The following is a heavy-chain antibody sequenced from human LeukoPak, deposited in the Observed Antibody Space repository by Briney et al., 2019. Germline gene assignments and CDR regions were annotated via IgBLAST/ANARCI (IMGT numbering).Heavy chain of an antibody. CDR3: ARSYYYGSGSYYNPIAFDI. Sequence: GGSLRLSCAASGFTLSSYGMSWVRQAPGKGLEWVSGINWNGGSTGYADSVKGRFTISRDNAKNSLYLQMNSLRAEDTALYYCARSYYYGSGSYYNPIAFDIWGQGTMITVSS. CDR1: GFTLSSYG. D-gene: IGHD3-10*01. CDR2: INWNGGST. J-gene: IGHJ3*02. V-gene: IGHV3-20*04.